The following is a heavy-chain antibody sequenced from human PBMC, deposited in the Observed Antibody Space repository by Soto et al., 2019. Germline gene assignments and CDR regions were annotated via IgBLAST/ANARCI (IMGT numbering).Heavy chain of an antibody. CDR2: ISGGGGGT. Sequence: GGSLRLSCAASGFTFSSYAMSWVRQAPGKGLEWVSVISGGGGGTYYADSVKGRFTISRDNSKNTLYLQMNSLRAEDTAVYYCAKPDYGSGSYYNPSFDYWGQGTLVTVSS. CDR1: GFTFSSYA. J-gene: IGHJ4*02. V-gene: IGHV3-23*01. D-gene: IGHD3-10*01. CDR3: AKPDYGSGSYYNPSFDY.